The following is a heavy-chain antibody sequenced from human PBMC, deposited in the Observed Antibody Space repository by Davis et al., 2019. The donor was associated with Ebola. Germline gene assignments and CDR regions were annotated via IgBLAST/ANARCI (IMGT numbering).Heavy chain of an antibody. J-gene: IGHJ4*02. CDR3: AKQRGVGAIDYDY. Sequence: GESLKISCAASGFTVSSNYMSWVRQAPGKGLEWVSVIYSGGSTDYADPVKGRFTISRDNSKNTLYLQMNSLRAEDTAVYYCAKQRGVGAIDYDYWGRGTVVTVSS. CDR2: IYSGGST. CDR1: GFTVSSNY. V-gene: IGHV3-53*01. D-gene: IGHD1-26*01.